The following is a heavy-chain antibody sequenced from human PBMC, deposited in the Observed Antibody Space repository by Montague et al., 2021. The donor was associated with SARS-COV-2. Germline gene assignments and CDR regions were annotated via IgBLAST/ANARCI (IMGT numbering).Heavy chain of an antibody. D-gene: IGHD5/OR15-5a*01. CDR3: ARMTMSTAMDV. CDR1: GFSLSTSGMC. V-gene: IGHV2-70*11. Sequence: PALVKPTQTLTLTRTFSGFSLSTSGMCVSWIRQPPGKALEWLARIDWDDDKYYSTSLKTRLTISKDTSKNQVVPTMTNMDPVDTATYYCARMTMSTAMDVWGQGTTVTVSS. CDR2: IDWDDDK. J-gene: IGHJ6*02.